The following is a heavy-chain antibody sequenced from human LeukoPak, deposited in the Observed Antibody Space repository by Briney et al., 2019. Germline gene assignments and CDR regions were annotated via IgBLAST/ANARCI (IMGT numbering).Heavy chain of an antibody. Sequence: SETLSLTCIVSSYSISSGYYWGWIRQPPGKGLEWIGSIYHSGSTYHNPSLKSRVTLSVDTSKNQFSLNLSSVTAADTAVYYCVRDVRPFDWPHSGYWGQGTLVTVSS. D-gene: IGHD3-9*01. V-gene: IGHV4-38-2*02. CDR3: VRDVRPFDWPHSGY. CDR2: IYHSGST. CDR1: SYSISSGYY. J-gene: IGHJ4*02.